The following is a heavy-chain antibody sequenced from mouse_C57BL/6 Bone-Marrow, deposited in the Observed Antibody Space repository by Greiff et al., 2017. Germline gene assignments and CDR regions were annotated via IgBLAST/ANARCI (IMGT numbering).Heavy chain of an antibody. V-gene: IGHV1-80*01. CDR2: IYPGDGDT. D-gene: IGHD1-1*01. CDR3: ARWGYYYGSSEDY. J-gene: IGHJ4*01. CDR1: GYAFSSYW. Sequence: QVQLQQSGAELVKPGASVKISCKASGYAFSSYWMNWVKQRPGKGLEWIGQIYPGDGDTNYNGKFKGKATLTADKSSRTAYMQLSSLTSEDSAVYFCARWGYYYGSSEDYWGQGTSVTVSS.